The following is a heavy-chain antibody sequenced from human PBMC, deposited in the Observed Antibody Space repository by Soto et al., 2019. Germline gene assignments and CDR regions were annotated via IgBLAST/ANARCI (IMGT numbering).Heavy chain of an antibody. Sequence: GGSLRLSCAASGFTFSSYWMSWVRQAPGKGLEWVANIKQDGSEKYYVDSVKGRFTISRDNAKNSLYLQMNSLRAEDTAVYYCARVVRSQVPLRYYYYCMDVWGQGTTVTVSS. CDR2: IKQDGSEK. CDR3: ARVVRSQVPLRYYYYCMDV. CDR1: GFTFSSYW. V-gene: IGHV3-7*05. J-gene: IGHJ6*02.